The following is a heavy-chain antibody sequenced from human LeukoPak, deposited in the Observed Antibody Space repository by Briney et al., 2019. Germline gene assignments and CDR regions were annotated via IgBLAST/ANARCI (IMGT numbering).Heavy chain of an antibody. V-gene: IGHV3-23*01. CDR1: GFTFSSYG. D-gene: IGHD5-12*01. J-gene: IGHJ5*02. CDR2: ISGSGGST. CDR3: ASKSGYGEDWFDP. Sequence: GGSLRLSCAASGFTFSSYGMSWVRQAPGKGLEWVSAISGSGGSTYYADSVKGRFTISRDNSKNTLYLQMNSLRAEDTAVYYCASKSGYGEDWFDPWGQGTLVTVSS.